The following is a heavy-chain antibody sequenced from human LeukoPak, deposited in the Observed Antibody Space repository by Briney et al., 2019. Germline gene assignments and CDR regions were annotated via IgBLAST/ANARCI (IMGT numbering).Heavy chain of an antibody. CDR2: IYSGGST. V-gene: IGHV3-53*01. Sequence: GGSLRLSCAASGFTVSSNYMSWVRQAPGKGLEWVSVIYSGGSTYYADSVKGRLTLSRDNYKNTQYLQMNSLRAWDTAVYYCARGSPEILRSYYSYYMDVWGKGTTVTVSS. CDR3: ARGSPEILRSYYSYYMDV. J-gene: IGHJ6*03. CDR1: GFTVSSNY. D-gene: IGHD4-17*01.